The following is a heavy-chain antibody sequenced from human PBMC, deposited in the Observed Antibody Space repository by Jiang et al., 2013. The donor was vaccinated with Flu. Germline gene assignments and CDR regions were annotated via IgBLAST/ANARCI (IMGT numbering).Heavy chain of an antibody. V-gene: IGHV4-61*02. J-gene: IGHJ5*02. CDR3: ARDDYGDYVWFDP. Sequence: GLVKPSQTLSLTCTVSGGSISSGSYYWSWIRQPAGKGLEWIGRIYTSGSTNYNPSLKSRVTISVDTSKNQFSLKLSSVTAADTAVYYCARDDYGDYVWFDPWGQGTLVTVSS. CDR1: GGSISSGSYY. D-gene: IGHD4-17*01. CDR2: IYTSGST.